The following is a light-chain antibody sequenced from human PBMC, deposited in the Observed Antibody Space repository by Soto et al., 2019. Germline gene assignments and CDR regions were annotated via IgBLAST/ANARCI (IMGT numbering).Light chain of an antibody. CDR3: ATWDNSLNDVV. V-gene: IGLV1-51*01. CDR1: SSNIGNNY. CDR2: DIN. J-gene: IGLJ7*01. Sequence: QSVLTQPPSVSAAPEQRVTISCSGSSSNIGNNYVSWYQQLPGSVPRLLIYDINKRPSGIPDRFSGSKSGTSATLGITGLQPGDEADYYCATWDNSLNDVVFGGGTQLTVL.